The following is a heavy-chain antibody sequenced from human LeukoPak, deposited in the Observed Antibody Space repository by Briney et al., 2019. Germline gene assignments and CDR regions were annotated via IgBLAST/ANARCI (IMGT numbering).Heavy chain of an antibody. J-gene: IGHJ4*02. CDR2: IKWNGGST. V-gene: IGHV3-20*04. Sequence: LAGGSLRLSCAASGFTFDDHGMSWVRQVPGKGLEWVSGIKWNGGSTGYADSVKGRFTISRDNAKNSLYVQMNSLRPEDTALYYCARNVGSGYYYYFDYWGQGTLVTVSS. CDR1: GFTFDDHG. CDR3: ARNVGSGYYYYFDY. D-gene: IGHD3-22*01.